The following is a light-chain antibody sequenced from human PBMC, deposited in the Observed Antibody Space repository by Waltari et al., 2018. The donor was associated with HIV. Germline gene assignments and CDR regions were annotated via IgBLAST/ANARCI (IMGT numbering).Light chain of an antibody. CDR2: DTY. V-gene: IGKV1-33*01. J-gene: IGKJ4*01. CDR1: HDISKS. CDR3: QQYDSLPLT. Sequence: DIRMTQSPSSLSASVGDRVTITCQASHDISKSLNWYQQKPGTAPKVLIYDTYNLERGVPSRFSGSGSGTDFTFTISILQPDDIATYYCQQYDSLPLTFGGGTKVEIK.